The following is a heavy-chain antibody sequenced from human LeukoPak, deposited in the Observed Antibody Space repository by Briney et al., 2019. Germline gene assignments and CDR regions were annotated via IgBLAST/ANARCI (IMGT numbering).Heavy chain of an antibody. D-gene: IGHD3-16*02. V-gene: IGHV4-34*01. CDR1: GGSFSGYY. CDR2: INHSGST. Sequence: SETLSLTCAVYGGSFSGYYWSWLRQPPGKGLEWIGEINHSGSTNYNPSLKSRVTISVDTSKNQFSLKLSSVTAADTAVYYCASPRLRLGELSSIPPFDYWGQGTLVTVSS. J-gene: IGHJ4*02. CDR3: ASPRLRLGELSSIPPFDY.